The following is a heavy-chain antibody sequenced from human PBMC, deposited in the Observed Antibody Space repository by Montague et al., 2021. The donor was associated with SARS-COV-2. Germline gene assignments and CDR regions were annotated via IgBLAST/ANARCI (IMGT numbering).Heavy chain of an antibody. Sequence: TLSLTCPVSGGSISNYHWNWIRQPPGKGLEWIAYIYYSGSTNYNPSLQSRVTISVDTSRNQFSLRLTSVTAADTAVYYCARQLRVRRTWQVGDYNHYGMDVWGQGTTVSVSS. D-gene: IGHD3-10*01. CDR1: GGSISNYH. CDR3: ARQLRVRRTWQVGDYNHYGMDV. CDR2: IYYSGST. J-gene: IGHJ6*02. V-gene: IGHV4-59*08.